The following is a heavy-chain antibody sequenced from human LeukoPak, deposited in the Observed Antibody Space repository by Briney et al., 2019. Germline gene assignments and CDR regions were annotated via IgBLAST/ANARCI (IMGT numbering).Heavy chain of an antibody. J-gene: IGHJ4*02. CDR3: ASLRPRQQLVVDH. CDR2: IKQDGSEK. CDR1: GFTFSSYW. Sequence: GGSLRLSCAASGFTFSSYWMSWVRQAPGKGLEWVANIKQDGSEKYYVDSVKGRFTISRDNAKNSLYLQMNGLRPDDTALYYCASLRPRQQLVVDHWGQGTLVTVSS. V-gene: IGHV3-7*01. D-gene: IGHD2-15*01.